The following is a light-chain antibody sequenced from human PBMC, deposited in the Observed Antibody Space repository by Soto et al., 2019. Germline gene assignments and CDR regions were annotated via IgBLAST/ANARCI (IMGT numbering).Light chain of an antibody. CDR1: QSFSSN. Sequence: EIVMTQSPATLSLSPGERATLSCRASQSFSSNLAWYQQKPGQAPRLLIYDASTRTTGIPARFSGSGSGTEFTLTISSLESEDFAVYYCQQYNNWPWTFGQGTKVDIK. J-gene: IGKJ1*01. CDR2: DAS. CDR3: QQYNNWPWT. V-gene: IGKV3-15*01.